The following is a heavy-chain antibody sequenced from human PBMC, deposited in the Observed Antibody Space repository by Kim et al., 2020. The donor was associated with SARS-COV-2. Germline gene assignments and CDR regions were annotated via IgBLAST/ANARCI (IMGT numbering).Heavy chain of an antibody. CDR3: ARGNGHAFDM. CDR2: INSDGTGT. D-gene: IGHD4-17*01. Sequence: GGSLRLSCAASGFTFSSYWMHWVRQAPGRGLVWFSRINSDGTGTSQADSVKGRLTISRDNAKNTLYLQMNSLRVEDTAIYYCARGNGHAFDMWGQGTLLTVSP. J-gene: IGHJ3*02. CDR1: GFTFSSYW. V-gene: IGHV3-74*01.